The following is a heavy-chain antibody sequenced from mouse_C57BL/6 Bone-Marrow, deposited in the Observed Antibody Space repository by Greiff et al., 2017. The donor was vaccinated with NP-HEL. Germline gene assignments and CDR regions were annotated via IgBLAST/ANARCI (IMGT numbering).Heavy chain of an antibody. V-gene: IGHV1-69*01. D-gene: IGHD2-4*01. J-gene: IGHJ1*03. CDR3: VYYDYDVNWYFDV. CDR1: GYTFTSYW. Sequence: QVQLQQPGAELVMPGASVKLSCKASGYTFTSYWMHWVKQRPGQGLEWIGEIDPSDSYTTYNQKFKGKSTLTVDKSSSTADMQLSSLTSEDSAVYYCVYYDYDVNWYFDVWGTGTTVTVSS. CDR2: IDPSDSYT.